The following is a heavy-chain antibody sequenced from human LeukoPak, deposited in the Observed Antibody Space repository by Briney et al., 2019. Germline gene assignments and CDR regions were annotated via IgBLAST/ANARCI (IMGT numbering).Heavy chain of an antibody. CDR2: ISYDGSNK. J-gene: IGHJ3*02. CDR3: ARDPPHYDGVAFDI. V-gene: IGHV3-30-3*01. CDR1: GFTFSSYA. D-gene: IGHD3-22*01. Sequence: GGSLRLSCAASGFTFSSYAMHWVRQAPGKGLEWVAVISYDGSNKYYADAVKGRFTISRYNSKNTLYLQMNSLRAEDTAVYYCARDPPHYDGVAFDIWGQGTMVTVSS.